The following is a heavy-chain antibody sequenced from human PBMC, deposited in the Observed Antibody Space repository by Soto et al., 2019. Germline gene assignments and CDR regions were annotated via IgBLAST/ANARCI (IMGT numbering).Heavy chain of an antibody. J-gene: IGHJ4*02. D-gene: IGHD3-3*01. Sequence: SGGSLRLSCAASGFTFSSYGMHWVRQAPGKGLEWVAVIWYDGSNKYYADSVKGRFTISRDNSKNTLYLQMNSLRAEDTAVYYCARDRGFPPYDLDYWGQGTLVTVSS. CDR1: GFTFSSYG. CDR3: ARDRGFPPYDLDY. V-gene: IGHV3-33*01. CDR2: IWYDGSNK.